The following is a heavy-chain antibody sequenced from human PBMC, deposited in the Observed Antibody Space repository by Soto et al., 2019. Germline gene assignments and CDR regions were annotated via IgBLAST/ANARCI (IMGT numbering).Heavy chain of an antibody. V-gene: IGHV3-23*01. CDR1: GFTFISYA. J-gene: IGHJ4*02. Sequence: EVQLLESGGGLVQPGGYLRLSCTASGFTFISYAMTWVRQAPGRGLEWVSAPTGSGGVIYYAESVKGRFTISRDNSKNTLYRQMNRLVGEDTAVYYCVKSFDYDILSGYTSYGAYWGQGTLVTVSS. CDR3: VKSFDYDILSGYTSYGAY. D-gene: IGHD3-9*01. CDR2: PTGSGGVI.